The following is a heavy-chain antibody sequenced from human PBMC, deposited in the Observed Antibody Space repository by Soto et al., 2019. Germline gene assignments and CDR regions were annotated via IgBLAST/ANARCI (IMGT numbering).Heavy chain of an antibody. CDR2: MAYNGFT. D-gene: IGHD3-10*01. J-gene: IGHJ6*02. Sequence: PSETLSLTCTVSGGSISSSNYYWGWIRQPPGRGLEWIGYMAYNGFTRYNPSLSSRVTISLDTSKNQFSLKLSSVTAADTALYYCARQGFGELHGLVDVWGQGTTVTVSS. V-gene: IGHV4-61*05. CDR3: ARQGFGELHGLVDV. CDR1: GGSISSSNYY.